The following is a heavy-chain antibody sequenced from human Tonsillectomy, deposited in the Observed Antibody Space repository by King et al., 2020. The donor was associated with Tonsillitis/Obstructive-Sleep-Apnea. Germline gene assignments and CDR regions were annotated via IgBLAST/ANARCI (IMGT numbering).Heavy chain of an antibody. CDR2: IYYSGST. CDR3: AGHSADYDFWSGYPNWFDP. CDR1: GGSISSSSYY. V-gene: IGHV4-39*01. Sequence: LQLQESGPGLVKPSETLSLTCTVSGGSISSSSYYWGWIRQPPGKGLEWIGSIYYSGSTYYNPSLKSRVTISVDTSKNQFSLKLSSVTAADTAVYYCAGHSADYDFWSGYPNWFDPWGQGTLVTVSS. D-gene: IGHD3-3*01. J-gene: IGHJ5*02.